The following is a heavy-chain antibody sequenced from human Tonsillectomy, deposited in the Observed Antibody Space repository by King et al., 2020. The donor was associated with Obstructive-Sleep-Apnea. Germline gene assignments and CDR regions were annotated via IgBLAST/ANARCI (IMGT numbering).Heavy chain of an antibody. V-gene: IGHV4-59*08. J-gene: IGHJ4*02. Sequence: VQLQESGPGLVKPSETLSLTCTVSDDSITTYYWSWIRQPPGKGLEWIGYLHYSGSTNYNPALKSRVSVSKDTSKNQFSLELSSVTAADTAVYYCARHGEDRSRHRIYYCDHGRQRILDTVSS. CDR3: ARHGEDRSRHRIYYCDH. CDR2: LHYSGST. CDR1: DDSITTYY. D-gene: IGHD3-10*01.